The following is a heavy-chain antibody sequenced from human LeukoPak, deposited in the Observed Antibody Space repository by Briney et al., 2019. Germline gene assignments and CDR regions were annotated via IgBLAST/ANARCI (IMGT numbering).Heavy chain of an antibody. V-gene: IGHV4-59*01. CDR3: ASEGGSSIKYFLL. J-gene: IGHJ1*01. Sequence: MSSETLSLTCTVSGASITSYYWSWIRQPPGKALEWIGYIYYSGSTNYNPSLKSRVTISVDTNNNQFSLKLRSVIAADTAVFHCASEGGSSIKYFLLWGQGTQFTVSS. CDR2: IYYSGST. D-gene: IGHD2/OR15-2a*01. CDR1: GASITSYY.